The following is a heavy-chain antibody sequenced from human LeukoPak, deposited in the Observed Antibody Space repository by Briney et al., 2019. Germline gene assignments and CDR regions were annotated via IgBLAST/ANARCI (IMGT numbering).Heavy chain of an antibody. V-gene: IGHV1-69*04. J-gene: IGHJ4*02. CDR1: GGTFSSYA. CDR2: IIPILGIA. D-gene: IGHD3-10*01. Sequence: RASVKVSCKASGGTFSSYAISWVRQAPGQGLEWMGRIIPILGIANYAQKFQGRVTITADKSTSTAYMELSSLRSEDTAVYYCARENRSRFGELGVRILDYWGQGTLVTVSS. CDR3: ARENRSRFGELGVRILDY.